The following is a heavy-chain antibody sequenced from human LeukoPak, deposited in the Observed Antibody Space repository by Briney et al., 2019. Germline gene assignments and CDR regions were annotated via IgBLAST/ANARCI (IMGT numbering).Heavy chain of an antibody. Sequence: SVKVSCKASVGTFSSYAISWVRQAPGQGLEWMGGIIPIFGTANYAQKFQGRVTITADESTSTAYMELSSLRSEDTAVYYCARGSVVIKSLLAAFDIWGQGTMVTVSS. V-gene: IGHV1-69*13. CDR1: VGTFSSYA. D-gene: IGHD3-22*01. CDR3: ARGSVVIKSLLAAFDI. CDR2: IIPIFGTA. J-gene: IGHJ3*02.